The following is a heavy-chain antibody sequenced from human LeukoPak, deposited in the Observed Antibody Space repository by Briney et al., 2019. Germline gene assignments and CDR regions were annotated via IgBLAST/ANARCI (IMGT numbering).Heavy chain of an antibody. J-gene: IGHJ4*02. Sequence: GGSLRLSCAASGFTFSSYSMNWVRQAPGKELEWVSGISGTGDSIYYVDSVQGRYTISRDNSKNMVYLQMNSLRAEDTAVYFCAKDAIVRIAVARSLDYWGQGTRVTVSS. CDR2: ISGTGDSI. CDR1: GFTFSSYS. D-gene: IGHD6-19*01. CDR3: AKDAIVRIAVARSLDY. V-gene: IGHV3-23*01.